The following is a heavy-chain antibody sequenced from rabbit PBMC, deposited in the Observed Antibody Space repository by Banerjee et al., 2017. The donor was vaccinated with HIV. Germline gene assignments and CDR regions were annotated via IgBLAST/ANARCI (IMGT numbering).Heavy chain of an antibody. CDR1: GFSFSYTYY. D-gene: IGHD6-1*01. Sequence: QEQLEESGGGLVKPGASLTLTCKASGFSFSYTYYMCWVRQAPGKGLEWIGCINTGSGSTWYASWAKGRFTISKTSSTTVTLQMTSLTAADTATYFCARGDVGYGWGTNLWGPGTLVTVS. V-gene: IGHV1S45*01. CDR2: INTGSGST. J-gene: IGHJ4*01. CDR3: ARGDVGYGWGTNL.